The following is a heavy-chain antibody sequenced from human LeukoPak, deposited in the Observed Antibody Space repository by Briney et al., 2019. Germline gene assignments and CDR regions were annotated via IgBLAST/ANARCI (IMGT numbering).Heavy chain of an antibody. CDR1: GYTFTSYY. J-gene: IGHJ3*02. Sequence: GASVKVSCKASGYTFTSYYMHWVRQAPGQGLEWMGIINPSGGSTRYAQKFQGRVTMTRDTSTSTVYMELSSLRSEDTAVYYCARDGAYCSSTSCYTVDAFDIWGQGTMVTVSS. CDR2: INPSGGST. D-gene: IGHD2-2*02. CDR3: ARDGAYCSSTSCYTVDAFDI. V-gene: IGHV1-46*03.